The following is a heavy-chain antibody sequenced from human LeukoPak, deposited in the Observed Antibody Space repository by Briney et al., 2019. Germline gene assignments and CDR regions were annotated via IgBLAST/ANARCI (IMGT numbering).Heavy chain of an antibody. J-gene: IGHJ4*02. V-gene: IGHV5-51*01. CDR2: IYPGDSDT. CDR1: GYSFTNYW. Sequence: GEPLKISCKGSGYSFTNYWIGWVRQMPGKGLEWMGVIYPGDSDTRYSPSFQGQVTFSADKSITTAYLQWSSLKASDTAMYYCARLRGSSLDYWGQGTLVTVSS. D-gene: IGHD1-26*01. CDR3: ARLRGSSLDY.